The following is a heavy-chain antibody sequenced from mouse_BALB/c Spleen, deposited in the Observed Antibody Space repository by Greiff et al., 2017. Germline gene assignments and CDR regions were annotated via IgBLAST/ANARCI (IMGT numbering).Heavy chain of an antibody. CDR2: IDPANGNT. CDR1: GFNFKDSY. D-gene: IGHD2-3*01. CDR3: ARERNDGYYYAMDY. J-gene: IGHJ4*01. Sequence: EVQLQQSGAELVKPGASVKLSCTASGFNFKDSYMHWVKQRPEQGLEWIGRIDPANGNTKYDPKFQGKATITADTSSNTAYLQLSSLTSEDTAVYYCARERNDGYYYAMDYWGQGTSVTVSS. V-gene: IGHV14-3*02.